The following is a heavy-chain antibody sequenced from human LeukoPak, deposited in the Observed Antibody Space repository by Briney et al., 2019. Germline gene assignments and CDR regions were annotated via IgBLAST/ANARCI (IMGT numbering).Heavy chain of an antibody. CDR2: ISADAATV. Sequence: GGSLRLSCAASGFTFSSYSMNWVRQAPGKGLDWVSYISADAATVKYADSVEGRFTVSRDNTQNSIYLEMSSLRVDDTAVYYCARMYSSGYYGDYFDYWGQGNLVSVSS. CDR3: ARMYSSGYYGDYFDY. J-gene: IGHJ4*02. D-gene: IGHD5-12*01. V-gene: IGHV3-48*04. CDR1: GFTFSSYS.